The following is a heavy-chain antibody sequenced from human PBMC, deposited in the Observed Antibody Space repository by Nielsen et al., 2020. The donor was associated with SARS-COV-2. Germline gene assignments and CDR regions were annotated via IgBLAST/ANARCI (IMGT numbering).Heavy chain of an antibody. J-gene: IGHJ2*01. CDR1: GFTFSSYA. V-gene: IGHV3-23*03. Sequence: GESLKISYAASGFTFSSYAMSWVRQAPGKGLEWVSVIYSGGSSTYYADSVKGRFTISRDNSKNTLYLQMNSLRAEDTAVYYCAKDPEEGWYFDLWGRGTLVTVSS. CDR2: IYSGGSST. CDR3: AKDPEEGWYFDL.